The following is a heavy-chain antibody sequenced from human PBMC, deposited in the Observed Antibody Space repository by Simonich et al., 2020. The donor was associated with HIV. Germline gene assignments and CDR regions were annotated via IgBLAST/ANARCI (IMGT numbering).Heavy chain of an antibody. V-gene: IGHV1-69-2*01. CDR3: ATKADFYYDNSGLVR. D-gene: IGHD3-22*01. CDR2: GHPEDSET. J-gene: IGHJ4*01. Sequence: EVQLVQSGAEVKKPGATVKISCTVSGYTFTYSYIHWVQQAPGKGPEWVGLGHPEDSETIYAKNVQDRVTITADTSTDTAYMELSSLRSEDTAIYYCATKADFYYDNSGLVRWGHGTLVTVSS. CDR1: GYTFTYSY.